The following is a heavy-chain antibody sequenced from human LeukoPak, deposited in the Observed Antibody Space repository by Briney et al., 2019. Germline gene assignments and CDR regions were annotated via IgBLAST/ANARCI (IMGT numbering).Heavy chain of an antibody. J-gene: IGHJ6*02. Sequence: GASVKVSCKASGYTFTSYGISWVRQALGQGLEWMGWISAYNGNTNYAQKLQGRVTMTTDTSTSTAYMELRSLRSDDTAVYYCARDHKIVVVPAASSMDVWGQGTTVTVSS. CDR3: ARDHKIVVVPAASSMDV. CDR2: ISAYNGNT. CDR1: GYTFTSYG. V-gene: IGHV1-18*01. D-gene: IGHD2-2*01.